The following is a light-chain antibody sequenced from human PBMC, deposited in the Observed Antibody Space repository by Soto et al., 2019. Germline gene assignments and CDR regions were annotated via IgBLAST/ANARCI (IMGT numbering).Light chain of an antibody. CDR2: AAS. J-gene: IGKJ4*01. V-gene: IGKV1-9*01. CDR3: QQLRMYPST. Sequence: IQLTQSPSSLSASVGDRVTITCRASQDIAIYLACYQQNPGEAPKLLIYAASTLYGGVPSRFSGSGSGTDFALTITSLQAEDFATYYCQQLRMYPSTFGGGTKVDIK. CDR1: QDIAIY.